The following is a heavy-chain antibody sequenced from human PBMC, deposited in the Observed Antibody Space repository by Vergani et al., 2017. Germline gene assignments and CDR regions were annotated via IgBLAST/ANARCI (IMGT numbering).Heavy chain of an antibody. J-gene: IGHJ4*02. Sequence: QVQLQQSGPGLVNPSQTLSLTCSVSGVSITGGSYYWNWMRQSAEKGLEWIGRIFTRGSTDYNPSLKGRVTISFDTSKNQSSLKLNSVTAADTAVYYCARGAYEAYFDYWGQGTLVTVSS. CDR1: GVSITGGSYY. CDR2: IFTRGST. CDR3: ARGAYEAYFDY. V-gene: IGHV4-61*02. D-gene: IGHD3-16*01.